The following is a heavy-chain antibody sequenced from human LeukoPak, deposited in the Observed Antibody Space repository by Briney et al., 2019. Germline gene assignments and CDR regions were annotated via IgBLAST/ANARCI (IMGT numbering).Heavy chain of an antibody. CDR3: ARGDGIAAAIFDY. V-gene: IGHV4-34*01. J-gene: IGHJ4*02. D-gene: IGHD6-13*01. Sequence: PSETLSLTCAVYGGSFSGYYWSWIRQPPGKGLEWIGEINHSGSTNYNPSLKSRVTISVDTSKNQFSLKLSSVTAADTAVYCCARGDGIAAAIFDYWGQGTLVTVSS. CDR1: GGSFSGYY. CDR2: INHSGST.